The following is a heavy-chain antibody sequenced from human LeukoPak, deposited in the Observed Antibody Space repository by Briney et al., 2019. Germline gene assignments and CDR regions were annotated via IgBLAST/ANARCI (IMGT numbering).Heavy chain of an antibody. V-gene: IGHV1-18*01. D-gene: IGHD3-3*01. CDR1: GYTFTSYG. J-gene: IGHJ6*02. Sequence: ASVKVSCKASGYTFTSYGISWVRQAPGQGLEWMGWISAYNGNTNYAQKLQGRVTMTTDTSTSTAYMELRSLRSDDTAVYYCARAGTNDFWSGYYRYYYYYGMDVWGQGTTVTVS. CDR3: ARAGTNDFWSGYYRYYYYYGMDV. CDR2: ISAYNGNT.